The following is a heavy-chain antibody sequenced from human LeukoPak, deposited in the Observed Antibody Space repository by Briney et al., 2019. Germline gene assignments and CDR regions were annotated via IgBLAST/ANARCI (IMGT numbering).Heavy chain of an antibody. V-gene: IGHV3-23*01. CDR1: GFIFSSYA. D-gene: IGHD3-10*01. CDR3: GKDLRYS. J-gene: IGHJ4*02. Sequence: VGSLRLSCAASGFIFSSYAMSWGRQAPGKGLEWGSAIGGIGGTTYYAYSVKGRFTISRDNSKNTLYLQMTSLRAEDKAVYYCGKDLRYSGGQGTLVTVSS. CDR2: IGGIGGTT.